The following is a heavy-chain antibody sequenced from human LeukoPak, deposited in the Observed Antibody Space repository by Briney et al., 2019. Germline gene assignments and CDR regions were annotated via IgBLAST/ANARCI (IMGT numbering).Heavy chain of an antibody. CDR1: GFTFNNYA. Sequence: SGGSLRLSCAASGFTFNNYAMSWVRQAPGKGLEWVSAISASGGTTYYADSVKSRFTISRDNSENTLFLQMNSLRAEDTAVYYCAKEPREYCSSTSCPNWFDSWGQGTLVTVSS. J-gene: IGHJ5*01. D-gene: IGHD2-2*01. CDR2: ISASGGTT. V-gene: IGHV3-23*01. CDR3: AKEPREYCSSTSCPNWFDS.